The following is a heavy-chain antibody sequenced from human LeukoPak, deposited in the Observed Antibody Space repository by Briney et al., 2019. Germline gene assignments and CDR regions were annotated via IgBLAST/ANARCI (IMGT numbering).Heavy chain of an antibody. CDR3: VRGRGYSSSWYDY. Sequence: PSETLSLTCAVYGGSFSGYYWSWIRQPPGKGLEWIGEINHSGSTNYNPSLKSRVTISVDTSKNQFSLKLSSVTAADTAVYYCVRGRGYSSSWYDYWGQGTLVTVSS. J-gene: IGHJ4*02. D-gene: IGHD6-13*01. CDR1: GGSFSGYY. CDR2: INHSGST. V-gene: IGHV4-34*01.